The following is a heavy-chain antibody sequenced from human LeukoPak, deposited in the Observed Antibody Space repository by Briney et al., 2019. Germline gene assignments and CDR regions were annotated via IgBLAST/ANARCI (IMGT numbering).Heavy chain of an antibody. Sequence: GGSLRLSCAVSGFVFSMYGMSWVRQAPGKGLEWVTGIRNSGDSTYYADSVKGRFTISRDNSKNTLYLQMNSLRAEDAAVYYCAKEMPNTGAFDIWGQGTMVTVSS. CDR3: AKEMPNTGAFDI. CDR1: GFVFSMYG. D-gene: IGHD2-2*01. CDR2: IRNSGDST. J-gene: IGHJ3*02. V-gene: IGHV3-23*01.